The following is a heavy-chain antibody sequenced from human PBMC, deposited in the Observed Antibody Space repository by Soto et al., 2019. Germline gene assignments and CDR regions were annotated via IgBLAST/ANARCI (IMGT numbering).Heavy chain of an antibody. J-gene: IGHJ4*01. Sequence: LRLSWASSGFSLSSYAMHWVRQAPGKGLEWVAVISYDGSNKYYADSVKGRFTISRDNSKNTLYLQMNRLRAEDTAVYYCARSIAVAGGPLDYWGQGTLVTVSS. V-gene: IGHV3-30-3*01. CDR2: ISYDGSNK. CDR3: ARSIAVAGGPLDY. CDR1: GFSLSSYA. D-gene: IGHD6-19*01.